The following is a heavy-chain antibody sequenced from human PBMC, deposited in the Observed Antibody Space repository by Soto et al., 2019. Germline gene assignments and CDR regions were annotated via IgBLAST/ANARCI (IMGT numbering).Heavy chain of an antibody. CDR3: ARGYVGSWSHFYS. V-gene: IGHV3-23*01. D-gene: IGHD2-15*01. CDR1: GFTFNNYA. Sequence: EDQLLESGGGSAQPGGSLRLSCVASGFTFNNYAMNWVRQAPGKGLEWVSSISDSATTTYYADSVKGRFTISRDNSKNTLHLQMNSLRDEDTAVYFWARGYVGSWSHFYSWGQGTLVTVSS. J-gene: IGHJ4*02. CDR2: ISDSATTT.